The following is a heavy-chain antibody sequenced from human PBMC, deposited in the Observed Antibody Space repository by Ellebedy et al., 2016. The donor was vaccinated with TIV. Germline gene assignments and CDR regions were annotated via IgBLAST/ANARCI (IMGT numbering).Heavy chain of an antibody. CDR2: MNGDGNER. D-gene: IGHD1-1*01. CDR3: TKDGSGTMNF. J-gene: IGHJ4*02. V-gene: IGHV3-7*01. Sequence: GESLKISCAVSGFTFSTSWMSWVRQAPGQGLEWVANMNGDGNERYYVDSVEGRFPISRDKTRNSLYLQMNSLRADDTAVYYCTKDGSGTMNFWGQGTLVTVSS. CDR1: GFTFSTSW.